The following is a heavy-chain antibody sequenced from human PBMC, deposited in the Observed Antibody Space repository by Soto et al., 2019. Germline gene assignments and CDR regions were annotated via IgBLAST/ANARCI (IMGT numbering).Heavy chain of an antibody. J-gene: IGHJ4*02. D-gene: IGHD5-18*01. V-gene: IGHV3-23*01. CDR2: ISGGGDST. Sequence: HPGGSLRLSCAASGFTFSNYAMNWVRQAPGKGLEWVSGISGGGDSTYYADSVKGRFIISRDNSKNTLYLQMNSLRAEDTAVYYCARETAMAFDYWGQGTLVTVSS. CDR1: GFTFSNYA. CDR3: ARETAMAFDY.